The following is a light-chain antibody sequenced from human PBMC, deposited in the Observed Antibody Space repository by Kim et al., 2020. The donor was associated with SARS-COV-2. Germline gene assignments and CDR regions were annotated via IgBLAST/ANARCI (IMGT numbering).Light chain of an antibody. J-gene: IGKJ4*01. CDR2: LAS. CDR3: LKLYTYHPT. CDR1: QGIESN. V-gene: IGKV1-17*01. Sequence: DIQMTQSPSSLSASVGDRVTITCRASQGIESNLGWFQQRPGKAPRRLIYLASFLESGVPSRFSGSGSGTEFTLTISSLQPEDFATYYCLKLYTYHPTFGGGTKVDIK.